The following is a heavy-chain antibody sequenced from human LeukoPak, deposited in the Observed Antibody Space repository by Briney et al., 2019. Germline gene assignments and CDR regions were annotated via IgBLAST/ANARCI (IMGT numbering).Heavy chain of an antibody. CDR1: GFTFSSYA. V-gene: IGHV3-23*01. D-gene: IGHD3-3*01. CDR3: AKGTSPVLRFLEWFVFDY. CDR2: ISGSGGST. Sequence: PGGSLRLSCAASGFTFSSYAMSWVRQAPGKGLEWVSAISGSGGSTYYADSVKGRFTISRDNSKNTLYLQMNSLRAEDTAVYYCAKGTSPVLRFLEWFVFDYWGQGTLVTVSS. J-gene: IGHJ4*02.